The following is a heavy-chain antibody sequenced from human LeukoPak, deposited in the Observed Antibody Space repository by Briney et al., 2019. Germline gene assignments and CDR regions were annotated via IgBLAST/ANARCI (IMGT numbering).Heavy chain of an antibody. CDR2: INHSGST. D-gene: IGHD6-19*01. Sequence: SETLSPTCAVYGGSFSGYYWSWIRQPPGKGLEWIGEINHSGSTNYNPSLKSRVTISIDTSKNQFSLKLSSVTAADTAVYYCARDAAVADADYWGQGTLVTVSS. J-gene: IGHJ4*02. V-gene: IGHV4-34*01. CDR3: ARDAAVADADY. CDR1: GGSFSGYY.